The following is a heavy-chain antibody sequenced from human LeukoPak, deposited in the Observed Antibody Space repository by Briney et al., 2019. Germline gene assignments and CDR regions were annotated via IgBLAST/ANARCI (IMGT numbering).Heavy chain of an antibody. Sequence: SVKVSCKASGGTFTSYAISWVRQAPGQGLEWMGRIIPIFGTANYAQKFQGRVTITTDESTSTAYMELSSLRSEDTAVYYGGRDQPIGGAFDIWGQGTMVTVSS. D-gene: IGHD2/OR15-2a*01. V-gene: IGHV1-69*05. J-gene: IGHJ3*02. CDR3: GRDQPIGGAFDI. CDR2: IIPIFGTA. CDR1: GGTFTSYA.